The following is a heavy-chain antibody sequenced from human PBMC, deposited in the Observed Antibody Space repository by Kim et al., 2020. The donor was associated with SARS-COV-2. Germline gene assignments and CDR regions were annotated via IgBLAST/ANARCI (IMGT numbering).Heavy chain of an antibody. Sequence: KGRFTISRDNSKNTLYLQMNSLRAEDTAVYYCATPFGILTSQDHHDAFDIWGQGTMVTVSS. V-gene: IGHV3-23*01. J-gene: IGHJ3*02. D-gene: IGHD3-9*01. CDR3: ATPFGILTSQDHHDAFDI.